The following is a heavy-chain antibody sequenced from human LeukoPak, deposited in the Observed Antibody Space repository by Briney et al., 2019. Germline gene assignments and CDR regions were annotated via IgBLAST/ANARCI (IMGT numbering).Heavy chain of an antibody. V-gene: IGHV3-73*01. CDR3: ARDRQLAAFGY. J-gene: IGHJ4*02. D-gene: IGHD3-3*02. CDR2: IRSKANSYAT. Sequence: PGGSLRLSCAASGFTFSGSAMHWVRQASGKGLEWVGRIRSKANSYATAYAASVKGRFTISRDDSKNTAYLQMNSLKTEDTAVYYCARDRQLAAFGYWGQGTLVTVSS. CDR1: GFTFSGSA.